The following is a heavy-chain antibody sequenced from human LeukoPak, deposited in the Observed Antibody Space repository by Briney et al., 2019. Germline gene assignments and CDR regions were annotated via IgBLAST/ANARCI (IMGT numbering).Heavy chain of an antibody. V-gene: IGHV5-51*01. CDR3: ARSSGYYGSDDAFDI. D-gene: IGHD3-22*01. J-gene: IGHJ3*02. CDR2: IYPGDSDT. Sequence: GESLKISCKASGYTFTTYWIGWVRQMPGKGLEWMGIIYPGDSDTRYSPSFQGQVTISADKSISTAYLQWSSLKASDTAMYYCARSSGYYGSDDAFDIWGQGTMVTVSS. CDR1: GYTFTTYW.